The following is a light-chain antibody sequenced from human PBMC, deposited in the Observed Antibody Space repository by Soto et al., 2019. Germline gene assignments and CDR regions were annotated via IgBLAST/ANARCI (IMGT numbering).Light chain of an antibody. CDR2: GAS. Sequence: EIVLTQSPGTLSLSPGERATLSCRASQSVSSSYLAWYQQKPGQAPRLLIYGASSRATGIPDRFSGSGSGTDVTLTISRLEPEDFAVYYCQQYGSSPQTFGQGTKVEI. J-gene: IGKJ1*01. CDR3: QQYGSSPQT. V-gene: IGKV3-20*01. CDR1: QSVSSSY.